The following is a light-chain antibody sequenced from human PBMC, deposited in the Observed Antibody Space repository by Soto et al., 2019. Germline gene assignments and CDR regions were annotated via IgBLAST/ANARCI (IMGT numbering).Light chain of an antibody. J-gene: IGLJ1*01. Sequence: QSVLTQPASVSGSPGQSITISCTGTSSDVGSYNLVSWYQQYPGKAPKLMIYEASKRPSGISHRFSGSKSGNTASLTISGLQAEDEADYYCCSFANTIPYAFGNGTQLNVL. CDR3: CSFANTIPYA. CDR2: EAS. CDR1: SSDVGSYNL. V-gene: IGLV2-23*01.